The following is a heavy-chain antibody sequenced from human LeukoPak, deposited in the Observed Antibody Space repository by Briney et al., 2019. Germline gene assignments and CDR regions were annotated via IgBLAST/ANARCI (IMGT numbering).Heavy chain of an antibody. J-gene: IGHJ3*02. CDR3: ARTLTARYSSSWYYGDAAFDI. CDR1: GFTFSNYT. Sequence: GGSLRLSCAASGFTFSNYTLNWARQAPGKGLEWVSSISSSSSHINYADSMKGRITISRDNAKNSLYLQMNSLRAEDTAVYYCARTLTARYSSSWYYGDAAFDIWGQGTMVTVSS. CDR2: ISSSSSHI. D-gene: IGHD6-13*01. V-gene: IGHV3-21*01.